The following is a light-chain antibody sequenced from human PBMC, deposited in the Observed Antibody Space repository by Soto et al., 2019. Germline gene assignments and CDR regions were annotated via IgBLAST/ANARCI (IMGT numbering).Light chain of an antibody. CDR2: EVS. CDR3: SSYTGSSTLYV. CDR1: SSCIGGYNY. J-gene: IGLJ1*01. V-gene: IGLV2-14*01. Sequence: QSALTQPAYVTRSPGQSISISCTGTSSCIGGYNYGSWYQQHPGKVPKLMIFEVSNRPSGVSYRFSGSKSGNTASLTISGLQAEDEADYYCSSYTGSSTLYVFGTGTKV.